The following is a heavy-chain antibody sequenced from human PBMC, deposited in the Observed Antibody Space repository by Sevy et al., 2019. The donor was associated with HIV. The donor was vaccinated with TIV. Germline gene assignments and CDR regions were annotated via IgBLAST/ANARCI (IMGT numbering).Heavy chain of an antibody. CDR3: ARSNWVKATNGFFKSYYFDY. V-gene: IGHV4-4*07. J-gene: IGHJ4*02. CDR2: INTSGST. Sequence: SETLSLTCTVSGDSFSSYFWAWIRQPAGKGLEWIGRINTSGSTNYNPALKSRVTMSVDTSKSQFSLKVTSLTAADTAISFCARSNWVKATNGFFKSYYFDYWGQGSLVTVSS. CDR1: GDSFSSYF. D-gene: IGHD7-27*01.